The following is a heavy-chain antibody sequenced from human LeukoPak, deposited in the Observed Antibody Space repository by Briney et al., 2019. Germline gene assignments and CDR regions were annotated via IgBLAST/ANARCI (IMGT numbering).Heavy chain of an antibody. D-gene: IGHD3-22*01. CDR2: IKSKADGGIS. CDR3: TTTYHYDSSPGSFDY. Sequence: GGSLRLSCAASGFTFSNAWMSWVRQAPGKGLEWVGRIKSKADGGISDYAEPVKGRFTFSRDDSKNTLYLVMDSLKTEHTAVYYCTTTYHYDSSPGSFDYWGQGTLVPVSS. CDR1: GFTFSNAW. J-gene: IGHJ4*02. V-gene: IGHV3-15*01.